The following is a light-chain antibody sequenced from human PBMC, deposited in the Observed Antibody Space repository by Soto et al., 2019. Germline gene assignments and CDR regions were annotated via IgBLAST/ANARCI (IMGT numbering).Light chain of an antibody. CDR2: EVT. J-gene: IGLJ1*01. V-gene: IGLV2-14*01. CDR3: SSYTSTNTPYV. CDR1: SSDVGIYNY. Sequence: QSVLTQPASVSGSPGQSIAISCTGSSSDVGIYNYVSWYQQHPGKVPKLIIYEVTNRPSGVSNRFSGSKSGNTASLTISGLQAEDEADYYCSSYTSTNTPYVFGTGTKV.